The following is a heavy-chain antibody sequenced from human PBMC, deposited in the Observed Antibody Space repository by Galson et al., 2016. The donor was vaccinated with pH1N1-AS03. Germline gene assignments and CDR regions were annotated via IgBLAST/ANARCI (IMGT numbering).Heavy chain of an antibody. CDR3: GRGDTTWTRIIDY. CDR2: INWDGSKT. CDR1: GFTFDDYA. D-gene: IGHD1-1*01. Sequence: LRLSCAASGFTFDDYAIHWVRQAPGEGLEWVSLINWDGSKTYSADSVKGRFTISRDNSRNSLYLQMNSLRAEDTALYYCGRGDTTWTRIIDYWGQGTLVTVSS. V-gene: IGHV3-43D*04. J-gene: IGHJ4*02.